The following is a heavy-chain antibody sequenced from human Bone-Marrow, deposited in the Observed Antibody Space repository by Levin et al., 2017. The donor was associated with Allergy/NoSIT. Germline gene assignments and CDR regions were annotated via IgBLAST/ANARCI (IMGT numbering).Heavy chain of an antibody. CDR1: GYFFTEYP. CDR3: ARDVGRDLKGFYGLDV. CDR2: IDAHSGDT. Sequence: LGESLKISCKTSGYFFTEYPLHWVRQAPGQGLEWMGKIDAHSGDTNYARNLQGRVTLTRDTSLSTAYMELSGLMSDDTAVYYCARDVGRDLKGFYGLDVWGQGTTVTVS. J-gene: IGHJ6*02. V-gene: IGHV1-2*02.